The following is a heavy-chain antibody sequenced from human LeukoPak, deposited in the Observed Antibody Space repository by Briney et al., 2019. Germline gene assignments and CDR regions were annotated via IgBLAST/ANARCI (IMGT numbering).Heavy chain of an antibody. CDR3: ARGGYSGTYFFDY. D-gene: IGHD1-26*01. J-gene: IGHJ4*02. Sequence: PGGSLRLSCAASGFTFSTYGMHWVRQAPGQGLEWVAVVWYDGTNIHYVDSVKGRFTISRDNSKSTLYLQMKSLTAEDTAVYYCARGGYSGTYFFDYWGQGTPVTVSS. V-gene: IGHV3-33*01. CDR1: GFTFSTYG. CDR2: VWYDGTNI.